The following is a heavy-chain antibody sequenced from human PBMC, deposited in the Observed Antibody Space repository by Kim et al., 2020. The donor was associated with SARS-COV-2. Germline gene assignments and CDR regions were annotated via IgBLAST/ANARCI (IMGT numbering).Heavy chain of an antibody. CDR3: AKLQLRQGFDY. CDR2: ISYDGSNK. J-gene: IGHJ4*02. V-gene: IGHV3-30*18. CDR1: GFTFSSYG. D-gene: IGHD5-12*01. Sequence: GGSLRLSCAASGFTFSSYGMHWVRQAPGKGLEWVAVISYDGSNKYYADSVKGRFTISRDNSKNTLYLQMNSLRAEDTAVYYCAKLQLRQGFDYWGQGTLVTVSS.